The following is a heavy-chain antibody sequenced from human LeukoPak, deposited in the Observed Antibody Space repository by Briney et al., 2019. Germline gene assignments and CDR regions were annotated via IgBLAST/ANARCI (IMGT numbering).Heavy chain of an antibody. CDR1: GFTFSNCA. J-gene: IGHJ4*02. CDR3: AKDQSRGGGSDPLDD. CDR2: ISGSGAST. Sequence: GGSLRLSCAASGFTFSNCAMTWVRQAPGKGLEWVASISGSGASTYYADSVKGRFTISRDNSKNTVNLQMNSLRAEDHAVYFCAKDQSRGGGSDPLDDWGEGALVSVSS. V-gene: IGHV3-23*01. D-gene: IGHD3-16*01.